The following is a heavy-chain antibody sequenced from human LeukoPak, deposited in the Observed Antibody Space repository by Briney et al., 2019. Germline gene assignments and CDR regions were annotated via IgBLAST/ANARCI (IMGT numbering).Heavy chain of an antibody. J-gene: IGHJ4*02. CDR1: GFTFSSYW. Sequence: GGSLRLSCAASGFTFSSYWMTWVRQAPGKGLEWVANIKQDGSEKYYVDSVKGRFTISRDTAKNPLYLQMNSLRAEDTAVYYCARGPNYCSSTSCYATGFDYWGQGTLVTVSS. CDR3: ARGPNYCSSTSCYATGFDY. V-gene: IGHV3-7*01. D-gene: IGHD2-2*01. CDR2: IKQDGSEK.